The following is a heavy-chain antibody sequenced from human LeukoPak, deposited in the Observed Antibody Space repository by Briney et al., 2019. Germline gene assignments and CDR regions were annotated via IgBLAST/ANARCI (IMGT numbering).Heavy chain of an antibody. J-gene: IGHJ4*02. D-gene: IGHD1-26*01. CDR2: INPFSGGT. V-gene: IGHV1-2*06. Sequence: PRASVKVSCKASRDTFTGYYIHWVRQAPGQGPEWMGRINPFSGGTNYAQKFQDRVTMTRDTSIGAAYMELSRLRSDDTAVCYCFSYGELMGNYFDSWGQGTLVTVSS. CDR3: FSYGELMGNYFDS. CDR1: RDTFTGYY.